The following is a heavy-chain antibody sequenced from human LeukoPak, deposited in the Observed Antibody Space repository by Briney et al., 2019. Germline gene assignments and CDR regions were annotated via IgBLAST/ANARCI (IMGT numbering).Heavy chain of an antibody. CDR3: AKGDYYDFDY. V-gene: IGHV3-23*01. Sequence: PGGCLRLSCAASGFTFSSYEMNWVRPAPGKGLEWVSIITSGVGITYYADSVKGRFTISRDNSKNTLYLQMNSLRAEDTAVYYCAKGDYYDFDYWGQGTLVTVSS. J-gene: IGHJ4*02. D-gene: IGHD3-10*01. CDR2: ITSGVGIT. CDR1: GFTFSSYE.